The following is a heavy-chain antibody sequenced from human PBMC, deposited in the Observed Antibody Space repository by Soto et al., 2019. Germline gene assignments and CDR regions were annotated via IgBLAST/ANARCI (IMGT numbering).Heavy chain of an antibody. Sequence: GGSLRLSCAASGFTFSSYGMHWVRQAPGKGLEWVAVIWYDGSNKYYADSVKGRFTISRDNSKNTLYLQMNSLRAEDTAVYYCARDRGGTGPGSDYYYYMDVWGKGTTVTGSS. CDR2: IWYDGSNK. J-gene: IGHJ6*03. V-gene: IGHV3-33*01. CDR3: ARDRGGTGPGSDYYYYMDV. D-gene: IGHD2-15*01. CDR1: GFTFSSYG.